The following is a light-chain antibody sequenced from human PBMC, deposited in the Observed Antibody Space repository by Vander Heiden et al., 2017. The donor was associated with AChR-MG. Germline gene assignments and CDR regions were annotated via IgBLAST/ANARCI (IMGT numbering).Light chain of an antibody. J-gene: IGKJ3*01. CDR1: QSVSSSY. V-gene: IGKV3-20*01. CDR2: GAS. Sequence: IVLTQSRGTLSLSPGERATPSCSASQSVSSSYLAWYQQKPGQAPRLLIYGASSRATGIPDRFSGSGSGTDFTLTISRLEPEDFAVYYCQQYGSSPPFTFGPGTKVDIK. CDR3: QQYGSSPPFT.